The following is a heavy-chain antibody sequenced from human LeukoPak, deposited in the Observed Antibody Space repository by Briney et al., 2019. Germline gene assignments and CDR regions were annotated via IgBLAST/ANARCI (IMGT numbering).Heavy chain of an antibody. Sequence: ASVKVSCKASGYSFTKDDITWVRQAPGQGLEWMGWINTYNGNTNYVQKFQGRVTMTTDTSTSTAYMELRSLRFDDTAVYYCARAQATVAGTAYFDPWGQGTLVTVSS. CDR1: GYSFTKDD. D-gene: IGHD6-19*01. V-gene: IGHV1-18*01. CDR2: INTYNGNT. CDR3: ARAQATVAGTAYFDP. J-gene: IGHJ5*02.